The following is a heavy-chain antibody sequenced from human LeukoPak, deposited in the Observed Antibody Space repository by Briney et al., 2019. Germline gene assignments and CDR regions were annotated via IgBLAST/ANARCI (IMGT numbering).Heavy chain of an antibody. CDR3: AREGLRTAAGSDY. Sequence: PSQTLSLTCTVSGGSISSGSYYWSWIRQPAGKGLEWIGRIYTSGSTNYNPSLKSRVTISVDTSKNQFSLKLSSVTAADTAVYYCAREGLRTAAGSDYWGQGTLVTVSS. CDR2: IYTSGST. CDR1: GGSISSGSYY. V-gene: IGHV4-61*02. J-gene: IGHJ4*02. D-gene: IGHD6-13*01.